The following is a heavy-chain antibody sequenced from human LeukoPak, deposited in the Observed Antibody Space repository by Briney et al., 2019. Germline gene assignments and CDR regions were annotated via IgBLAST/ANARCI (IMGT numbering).Heavy chain of an antibody. V-gene: IGHV4-34*01. J-gene: IGHJ4*02. D-gene: IGHD6-19*01. CDR1: GGSFSGYY. CDR2: INHSGST. Sequence: PSETLSLTCAVYGGSFSGYYWRWIRQPPGKGLEWMGEINHSGSTNYNPAPERRVTIIVDTTKNQFSLQLSSVTAADTAVYYYGRRGGRIAVAATRPFDYWGQGTLVTVSS. CDR3: GRRGGRIAVAATRPFDY.